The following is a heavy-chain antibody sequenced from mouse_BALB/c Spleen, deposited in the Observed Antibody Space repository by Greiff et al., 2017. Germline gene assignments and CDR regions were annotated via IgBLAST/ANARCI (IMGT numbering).Heavy chain of an antibody. D-gene: IGHD2-4*01. CDR2: ISSGGSYT. J-gene: IGHJ4*01. CDR3: ARYDYDGEYAMDY. Sequence: EVQLVESGGGLVKPGGSLKLSCAASGFTFSSYAMSWVRQSPEKRLEWVAEISSGGSYTYYPDTVTGRFTISRDNAKNTLYLEMSSLRSEDTAMYYCARYDYDGEYAMDYWGQGTSVTVAS. CDR1: GFTFSSYA. V-gene: IGHV5-9-4*01.